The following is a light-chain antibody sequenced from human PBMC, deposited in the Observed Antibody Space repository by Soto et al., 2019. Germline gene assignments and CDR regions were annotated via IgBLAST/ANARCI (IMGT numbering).Light chain of an antibody. CDR1: QSLLHSNGNIY. CDR2: LGS. CDR3: MQAIQAPRT. Sequence: DIVLTQSPLSLPVTPGEPASISCRSSQSLLHSNGNIYLDWYLQKPGQSPQLLIYLGSSRASGVTDMFSGSGSGTDCTLTITRVEAEEVGVYYCMQAIQAPRTFGLGTKVEIK. V-gene: IGKV2-28*01. J-gene: IGKJ1*01.